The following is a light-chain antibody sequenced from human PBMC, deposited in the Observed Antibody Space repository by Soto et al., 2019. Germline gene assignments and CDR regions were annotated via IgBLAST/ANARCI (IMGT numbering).Light chain of an antibody. V-gene: IGKV3-20*01. CDR2: ATS. J-gene: IGKJ1*01. CDR1: QSIDNRY. Sequence: EIVLTQSPGTLSSSPGERATLSCRASQSIDNRYLAWYQHKPGQAPRLLIYATSSRATGSPDRFGGSGSGTDFALTINRLEPEDFAVYYCQQYFGSSWTFGQGTKVDIK. CDR3: QQYFGSSWT.